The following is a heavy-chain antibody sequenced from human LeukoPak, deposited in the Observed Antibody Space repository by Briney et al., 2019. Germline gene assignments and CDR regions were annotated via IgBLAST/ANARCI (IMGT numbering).Heavy chain of an antibody. J-gene: IGHJ4*02. CDR1: GFTVSSNY. CDR3: ARVKANRSGWYYFDY. CDR2: IDSGDST. D-gene: IGHD6-19*01. V-gene: IGHV3-53*01. Sequence: GGSLRLSCAASGFTVSSNYMSWVRQAPGKGLEWVSVIDSGDSTYYADSVKGRFTIYRDNSKNTLYLQMNSLRAEDTAVYYCARVKANRSGWYYFDYWGQGTLVTVSS.